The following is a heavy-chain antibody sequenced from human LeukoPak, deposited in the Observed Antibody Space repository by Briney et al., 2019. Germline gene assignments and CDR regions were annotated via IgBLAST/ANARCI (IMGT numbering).Heavy chain of an antibody. CDR3: ARECASCGYSYGENDAFDI. V-gene: IGHV4-59*01. J-gene: IGHJ3*02. Sequence: SETLSLTCTVSGGSISSYYWSWIRQPPGKGLEWIGYIYYSGSTNYNPSLKSRVTISVDTSKNQFSLKLSSVTAADTAVYYCARECASCGYSYGENDAFDIWGQGTMVTVSS. CDR2: IYYSGST. CDR1: GGSISSYY. D-gene: IGHD5-18*01.